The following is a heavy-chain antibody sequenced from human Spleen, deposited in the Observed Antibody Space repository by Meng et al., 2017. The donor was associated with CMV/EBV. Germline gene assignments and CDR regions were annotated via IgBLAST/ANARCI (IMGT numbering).Heavy chain of an antibody. CDR1: FTGYY. CDR2: INPDTGYT. Sequence: FTGYYIHWVRQAPGQGLEWMAWINPDTGYTNYVKKFQGRVTLTRDTSISTAYMDLRSLRSDDTATYYCATSRATYCTTTTCPRDWFDPWGQGTLVTVSS. D-gene: IGHD2-2*01. CDR3: ATSRATYCTTTTCPRDWFDP. V-gene: IGHV1-2*02. J-gene: IGHJ5*02.